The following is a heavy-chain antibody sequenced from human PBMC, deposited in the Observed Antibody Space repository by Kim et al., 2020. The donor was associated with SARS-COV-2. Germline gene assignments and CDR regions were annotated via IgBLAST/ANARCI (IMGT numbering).Heavy chain of an antibody. D-gene: IGHD3-3*01. V-gene: IGHV1-2*06. CDR2: INPNSGGT. J-gene: IGHJ4*02. CDR1: GYTFTGYY. CDR3: ARDLGGETYYDFWSGYYNYYFDY. Sequence: ASVKVSCKASGYTFTGYYMHWVRQAPGQGLEWMGRINPNSGGTNYAQKFQGRVTMTRDTSISTAYMELSRLRSDDTAVYYCARDLGGETYYDFWSGYYNYYFDYWGQGTLVTVSS.